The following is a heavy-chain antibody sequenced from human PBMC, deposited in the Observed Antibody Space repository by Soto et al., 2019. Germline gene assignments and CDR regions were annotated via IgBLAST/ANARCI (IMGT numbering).Heavy chain of an antibody. Sequence: SVKVSCKASGGTFSSYTISWVRQAPGQGLEWMGRIIPILGIANYAQKFQGRVTITADKSTSTAYMELSSLRSEDTAVYYCARGGQSGYDYYYYYYMDVWGKGTTVTVSS. CDR2: IIPILGIA. CDR3: ARGGQSGYDYYYYYYMDV. J-gene: IGHJ6*03. V-gene: IGHV1-69*02. D-gene: IGHD5-12*01. CDR1: GGTFSSYT.